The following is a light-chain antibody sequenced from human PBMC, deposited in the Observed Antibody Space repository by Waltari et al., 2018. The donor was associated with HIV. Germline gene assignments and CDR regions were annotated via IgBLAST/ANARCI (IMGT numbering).Light chain of an antibody. V-gene: IGKV4-1*01. Sequence: DLVMTQSPDSLALSLGEGATLTCTSSQTIFYSSKNKNYLAWYQQRPGQTPKLLIYWASTRDSGVPDRFSGSGSGTDFTLTISNLQSEDVAIYFCQQYDSNPPTFGQGTKVEVK. CDR2: WAS. J-gene: IGKJ1*01. CDR3: QQYDSNPPT. CDR1: QTIFYSSKNKNY.